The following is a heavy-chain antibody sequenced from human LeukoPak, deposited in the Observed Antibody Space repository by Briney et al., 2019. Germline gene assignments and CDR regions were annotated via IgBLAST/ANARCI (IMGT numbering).Heavy chain of an antibody. J-gene: IGHJ5*02. D-gene: IGHD1-26*01. CDR1: GGSFSGYY. V-gene: IGHV4-34*01. CDR2: INHSGST. Sequence: SETLSLTCAVYGGSFSGYYWSWIRQPPGKGLEWIGEINHSGSTNYNPSLKSRVTISVDRSKNQFSLKLNSVTAADTAVYYCAREDDSGNWFDPWGQGTLVTVSS. CDR3: AREDDSGNWFDP.